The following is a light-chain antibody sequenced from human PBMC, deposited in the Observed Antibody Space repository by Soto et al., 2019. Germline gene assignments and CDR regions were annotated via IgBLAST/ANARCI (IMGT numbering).Light chain of an antibody. Sequence: DIVLTQSPGTLSLSPGERATLSCRASQTVRDGYLAWYQQKPGQAPRLFIYGAAARDTDTPDRFSGSGSGPGFALSISGVEPEGFAVYYCQQYGVSMFTFGTGTKLEIK. CDR2: GAA. J-gene: IGKJ2*01. V-gene: IGKV3-20*01. CDR1: QTVRDGY. CDR3: QQYGVSMFT.